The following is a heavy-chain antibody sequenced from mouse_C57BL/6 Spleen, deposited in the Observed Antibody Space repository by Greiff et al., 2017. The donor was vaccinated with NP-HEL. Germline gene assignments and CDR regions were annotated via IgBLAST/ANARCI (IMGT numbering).Heavy chain of an antibody. V-gene: IGHV5-4*01. CDR2: ISDGGSYT. CDR1: GFTFSSYA. J-gene: IGHJ3*01. Sequence: EVQLQESGGGLVKPGGSLKLSCAASGFTFSSYAMSWVRQTPEKRLEWVATISDGGSYTYYPDNVKGRFTISRDNAKNNLYLQMSHLKSEDTAMYYCARDGGFPAWFAYWGQGTLVTVSA. CDR3: ARDGGFPAWFAY.